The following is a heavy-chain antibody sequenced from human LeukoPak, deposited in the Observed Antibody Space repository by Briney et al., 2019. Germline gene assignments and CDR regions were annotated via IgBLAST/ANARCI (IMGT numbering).Heavy chain of an antibody. CDR1: GFTFSDHY. CDR2: SRNKGQSYTT. J-gene: IGHJ6*03. Sequence: GGSLRLSCAASGFTFSDHYMDWVRQAPGKGLEWVARSRNKGQSYTTVYVASVKARFTISRDVSKNLLYLQMNSLRAEDTAVYYCARDAIGYSYGYYYYYMDVWGKGTTVTVSS. V-gene: IGHV3-72*01. D-gene: IGHD5-18*01. CDR3: ARDAIGYSYGYYYYYMDV.